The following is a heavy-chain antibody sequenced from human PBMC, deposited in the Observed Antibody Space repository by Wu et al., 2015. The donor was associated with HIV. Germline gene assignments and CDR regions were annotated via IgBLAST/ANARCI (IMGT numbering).Heavy chain of an antibody. D-gene: IGHD4-17*01. Sequence: QVQLVQSGAEVKKPGASVKVSCKTSGYTFTNYYIHWVRQAPGQGLEWMGVIDPVVGGRTSYAQKFQGRVTMTTDTSTNTVYMDLSSLRSADTAIYYCARADAYGDLDYWGQGTLVTVSS. CDR3: ARADAYGDLDY. CDR1: GYTFTNYY. V-gene: IGHV1-46*01. CDR2: IDPVVGGRT. J-gene: IGHJ4*02.